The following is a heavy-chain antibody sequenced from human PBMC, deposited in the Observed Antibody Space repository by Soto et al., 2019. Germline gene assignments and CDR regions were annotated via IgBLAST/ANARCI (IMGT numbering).Heavy chain of an antibody. Sequence: ASAKVSCKASGYSFTSYGISWVRQAPGQGLEWMGWIGAYNVNTNYAQKLQGRVTMTTDTSTSTAYMELRSLRSDDTAVYYCARVIEAAVDFDYWGQGTLVTVSS. CDR2: IGAYNVNT. CDR1: GYSFTSYG. CDR3: ARVIEAAVDFDY. J-gene: IGHJ4*02. V-gene: IGHV1-18*01. D-gene: IGHD6-13*01.